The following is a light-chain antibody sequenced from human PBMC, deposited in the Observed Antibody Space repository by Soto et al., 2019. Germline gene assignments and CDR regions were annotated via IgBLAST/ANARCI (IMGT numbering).Light chain of an antibody. CDR1: SSNIGSNT. CDR3: AAWDDSLNGSNYV. V-gene: IGLV1-44*01. J-gene: IGLJ1*01. Sequence: QSVLTQPPSASGTPGQRVTISCSGSSSNIGSNTVNWYQQLPGTAPKLLIYSNNQRPSGVPDRFSGSKSGTSASLAISGHQSEDEADYYCAAWDDSLNGSNYVFGTGTKLTVL. CDR2: SNN.